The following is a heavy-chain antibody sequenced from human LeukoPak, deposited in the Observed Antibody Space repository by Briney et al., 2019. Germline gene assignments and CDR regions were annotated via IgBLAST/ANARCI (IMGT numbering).Heavy chain of an antibody. J-gene: IGHJ4*02. CDR3: ARRRDEYTVIDY. CDR1: AVSINSGGYF. V-gene: IGHV4-31*03. D-gene: IGHD2/OR15-2a*01. CDR2: IYYSGST. Sequence: SETLSLTCTVSAVSINSGGYFWPWVRQHPGKGLEWIGYIYYSGSTYYNPSLKSRFTISVDTSKNQFSLKLSSVTAADTAVYYCARRRDEYTVIDYWGQGTLVTVSS.